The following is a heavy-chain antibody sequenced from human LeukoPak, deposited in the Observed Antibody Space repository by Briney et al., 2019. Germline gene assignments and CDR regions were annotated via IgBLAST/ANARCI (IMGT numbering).Heavy chain of an antibody. CDR2: IYYSGST. J-gene: IGHJ4*02. D-gene: IGHD6-13*01. CDR3: ARVSLIAAAALFDY. Sequence: SETLSLTCTVSGGSISSYYWSWIRQPPGKGLEWIGYIYYSGSTNYNPSLKSRVTISVDTSKNQFSLKLSSVTAADTAVYYCARVSLIAAAALFDYWGQGTLVTVSS. V-gene: IGHV4-59*12. CDR1: GGSISSYY.